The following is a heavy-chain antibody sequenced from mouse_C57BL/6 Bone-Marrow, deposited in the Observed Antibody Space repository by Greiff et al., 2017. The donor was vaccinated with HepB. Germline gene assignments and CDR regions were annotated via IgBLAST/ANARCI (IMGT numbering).Heavy chain of an antibody. CDR1: GYTFTSYW. J-gene: IGHJ1*03. CDR3: ARCTLYYCGRDWYFDV. CDR2: IDPSDSYT. Sequence: QVQLKQPGAELVMPGASVKLSCKASGYTFTSYWMHWVKQRPGQGLEWIGEIDPSDSYTNYNQKFKGKSTLTVDKSSSTAYMHLSSLTSEDAAVYYCARCTLYYCGRDWYFDVWGTGTTVTVSS. V-gene: IGHV1-69*01. D-gene: IGHD1-1*01.